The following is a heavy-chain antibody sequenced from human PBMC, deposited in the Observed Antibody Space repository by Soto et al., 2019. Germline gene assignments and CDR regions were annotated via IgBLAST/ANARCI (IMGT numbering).Heavy chain of an antibody. V-gene: IGHV4-59*08. CDR1: GGSISSYY. J-gene: IGHJ5*02. Sequence: PSETLSLTCTVSGGSISSYYWSWIRQPPGKGLEWIGYIYFSGTTHYNPSLKNRVTISVDTSKNQFSLRLSSVTAADTAVYYCARHSYSSGSEYGFWFDPWGQGTLVTVSS. CDR2: IYFSGTT. D-gene: IGHD3-10*01. CDR3: ARHSYSSGSEYGFWFDP.